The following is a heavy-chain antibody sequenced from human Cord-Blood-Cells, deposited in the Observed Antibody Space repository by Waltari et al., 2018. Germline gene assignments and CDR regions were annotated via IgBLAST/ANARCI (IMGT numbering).Heavy chain of an antibody. V-gene: IGHV1-46*01. CDR1: GYTFTSYY. CDR3: AREGWELQGWFDP. Sequence: QVQLVQSGAEVKKPGASVKDSCKASGYTFTSYYMHWVRQAPGQGLEWMGIINPWVASTSYAQKFQGRVTMTWETSTSTFYMELSSLSSEDTAVYYCAREGWELQGWFDPWGQGTLVTVSS. CDR2: INPWVAST. J-gene: IGHJ5*02. D-gene: IGHD1-26*01.